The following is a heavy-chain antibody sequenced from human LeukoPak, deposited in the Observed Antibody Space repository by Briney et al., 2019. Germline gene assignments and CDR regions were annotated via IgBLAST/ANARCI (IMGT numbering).Heavy chain of an antibody. Sequence: GGSLRLSCAASGFTVSSNYMSWVRQAPGKGLEWVSVIYSGGSTYYADSVKGRFTISRDNSKNTLYLQMNSLRAEDTAVYYCARGIRSTIVVPDYWGQGTLVTVSS. D-gene: IGHD1-26*01. J-gene: IGHJ4*02. V-gene: IGHV3-53*05. CDR1: GFTVSSNY. CDR2: IYSGGST. CDR3: ARGIRSTIVVPDY.